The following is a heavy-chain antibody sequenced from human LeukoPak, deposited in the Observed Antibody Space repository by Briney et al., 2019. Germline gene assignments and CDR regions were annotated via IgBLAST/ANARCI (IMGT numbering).Heavy chain of an antibody. D-gene: IGHD6-13*01. CDR3: ARGLSIAAAANNWFDP. Sequence: PSETLSLTCAAYGGSFSGYYWSWIRQPPGKGLEWIGEINHSGSTNYNPSLKSRVTISVDTSKNQFSLKLSSVTAADTAVYYCARGLSIAAAANNWFDPWGQGTLVTVSS. CDR1: GGSFSGYY. J-gene: IGHJ5*02. V-gene: IGHV4-34*01. CDR2: INHSGST.